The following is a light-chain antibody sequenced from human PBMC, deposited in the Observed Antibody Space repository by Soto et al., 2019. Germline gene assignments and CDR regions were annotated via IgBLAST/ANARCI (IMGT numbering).Light chain of an antibody. CDR2: YIS. CDR3: QQHSQWPIT. V-gene: IGKV3-15*01. CDR1: QNINSN. Sequence: EIVMTQSPGTLSLSPGETATLSCRASQNINSNYLAWYQQKPGQAPRLLIYYISTRAADIPARFSGSGSGTDFTLTVSSLQSEDFAVYYCQQHSQWPITFGLGTRLEIK. J-gene: IGKJ5*01.